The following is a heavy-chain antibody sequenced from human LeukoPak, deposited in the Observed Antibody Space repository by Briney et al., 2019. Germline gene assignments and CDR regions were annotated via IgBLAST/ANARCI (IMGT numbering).Heavy chain of an antibody. J-gene: IGHJ5*02. CDR3: ARSSQWELLNNWFDP. D-gene: IGHD1-26*01. V-gene: IGHV1-69*04. CDR1: GGTFSSYA. CDR2: IIPILGIA. Sequence: SVKVSCKSSGGTFSSYAISWVRPAPGQGLAWMGRIIPILGIANYAQKFQGRVTITADKSTSTAYMELSSLRSEDTAVYYCARSSQWELLNNWFDPWGQGTLVTVSS.